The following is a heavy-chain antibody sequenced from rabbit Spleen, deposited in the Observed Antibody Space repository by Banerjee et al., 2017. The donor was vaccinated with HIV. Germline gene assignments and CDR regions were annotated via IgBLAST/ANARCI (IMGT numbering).Heavy chain of an antibody. CDR1: GFSFSSSYW. CDR2: IYAGSSGFT. D-gene: IGHD1-1*01. J-gene: IGHJ6*01. Sequence: QEQLVESGGGLVQPEGSLTLTCTASGFSFSSSYWICWVRQAPGKGLEWIACIYAGSSGFTYFASWAKGRFTCSKTSSTTATLQMTRLTVADTATYFCARDSSSSFSSYGMDLWGPGTLVTVS. V-gene: IGHV1S45*01. CDR3: ARDSSSSFSSYGMDL.